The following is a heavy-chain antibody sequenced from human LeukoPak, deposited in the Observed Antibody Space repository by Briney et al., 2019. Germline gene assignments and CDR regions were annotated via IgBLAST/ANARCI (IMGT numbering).Heavy chain of an antibody. D-gene: IGHD4-23*01. CDR1: GFTVSSNS. CDR2: IYSDNT. CDR3: ARRAGGYSHPYDY. Sequence: GGSLRLSCTVSGFTVSSNSMSWVRQAPGKGLEWVSFIYSDNTHYSDSVKGRFTISRDISKNTVYLQMNSLRAEDTAVYYCARRAGGYSHPYDYWGQGILVTVSS. J-gene: IGHJ4*02. V-gene: IGHV3-53*01.